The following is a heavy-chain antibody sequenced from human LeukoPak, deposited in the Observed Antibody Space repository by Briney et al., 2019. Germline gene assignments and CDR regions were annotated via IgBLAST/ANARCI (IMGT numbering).Heavy chain of an antibody. CDR1: GFIFNDFY. D-gene: IGHD1-26*01. CDR2: ISGSGTSV. V-gene: IGHV3-11*01. CDR3: AARSSGNPYF. J-gene: IGHJ4*02. Sequence: PGGSLRLSCAASGFIFNDFYMSWIRQAPGKGLEWLCFISGSGTSVYFANSVKGRFTISRDNVKNSVFLQMSSLRVEDTAVYYCAARSSGNPYFWGQGTLVTVSS.